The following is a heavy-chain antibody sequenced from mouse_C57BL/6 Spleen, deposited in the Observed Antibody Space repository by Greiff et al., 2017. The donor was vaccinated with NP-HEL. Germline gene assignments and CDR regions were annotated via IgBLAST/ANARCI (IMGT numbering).Heavy chain of an antibody. D-gene: IGHD2-4*01. J-gene: IGHJ1*03. V-gene: IGHV5-4*01. CDR1: GFTFSSYA. Sequence: EVHLVESGGGLVKPGGSLKLSCAASGFTFSSYAMSWVRQTPEKRLEWVATISDGGSYTYYPDNVKGRFTISRDNAKNNLYLQMSHLKSEDTAMYYCARDRYDYDSYFDVWGTGTTVTVSS. CDR2: ISDGGSYT. CDR3: ARDRYDYDSYFDV.